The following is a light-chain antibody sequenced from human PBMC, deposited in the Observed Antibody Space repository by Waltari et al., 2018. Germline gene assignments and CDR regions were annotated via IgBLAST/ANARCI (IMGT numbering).Light chain of an antibody. CDR2: TTN. J-gene: IGLJ3*02. V-gene: IGLV7-43*01. CDR3: RVYYGGAWV. CDR1: PGPVTSGYY. Sequence: QTVVTQAPSLPVSLGGTVTLPSPPCPGPVTSGYYPNWFQQNPGQAPRALIYTTNNRHSGTPARFSGSHLGDKAALTLSGVQPEDEAEYYCRVYYGGAWVFGGGTKLTVL.